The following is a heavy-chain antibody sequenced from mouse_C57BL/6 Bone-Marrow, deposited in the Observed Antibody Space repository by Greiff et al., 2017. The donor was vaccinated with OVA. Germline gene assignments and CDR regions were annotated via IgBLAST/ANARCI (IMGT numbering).Heavy chain of an antibody. Sequence: QVQLKQSGAELARPGASVKLSCKASGYTFTSYGISWVKQRTGQGLEWIGEIYPRSGNTYYNEKFKGKATLTADKSSSTAYMELRSLTSEDSAVYFCAREGAYSNYFDYWGQGTTPTVSS. CDR2: IYPRSGNT. J-gene: IGHJ2*01. D-gene: IGHD2-5*01. V-gene: IGHV1-81*01. CDR3: AREGAYSNYFDY. CDR1: GYTFTSYG.